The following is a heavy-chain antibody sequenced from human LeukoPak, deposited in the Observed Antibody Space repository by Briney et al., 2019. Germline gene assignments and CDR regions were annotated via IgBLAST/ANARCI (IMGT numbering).Heavy chain of an antibody. Sequence: SETLSLTCTVSGYSISSGYYWGWIRQPPGKGLEWIGSIYHSGSTYYNPSLKSRVTISVDTSKNQFSLKRSSVTAADTAVYYCARVRYSSSVLYYMDVWGKGTTVTVSS. J-gene: IGHJ6*03. CDR3: ARVRYSSSVLYYMDV. D-gene: IGHD6-6*01. CDR1: GYSISSGYY. CDR2: IYHSGST. V-gene: IGHV4-38-2*02.